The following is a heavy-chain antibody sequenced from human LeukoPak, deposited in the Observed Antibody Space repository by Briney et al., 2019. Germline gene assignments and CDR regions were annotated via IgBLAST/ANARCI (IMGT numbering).Heavy chain of an antibody. V-gene: IGHV5-10-1*01. Sequence: GESLKISCKGSGYSFTSYWISWVRQMPGKGLEWMGRIDPSDSYTNYSPSFQGHVTISADKSISTAYLQWSSLKASDTAMYYCARLGRITMVRGVMDWFDPWGRGTLVTVSS. CDR3: ARLGRITMVRGVMDWFDP. D-gene: IGHD3-10*01. CDR1: GYSFTSYW. J-gene: IGHJ5*02. CDR2: IDPSDSYT.